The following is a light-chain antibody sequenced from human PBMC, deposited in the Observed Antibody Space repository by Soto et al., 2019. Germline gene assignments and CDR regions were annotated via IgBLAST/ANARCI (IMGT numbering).Light chain of an antibody. V-gene: IGLV1-51*01. CDR1: SSNIGESS. J-gene: IGLJ2*01. CDR3: GTWDSGLNAGV. Sequence: QSVLTQPPSVSAAPGQKVTISCSGSSSNIGESSVSWYQQLPGTAPKLLIYDSNNRPSGIPDRFSGAQSGTSATLAITGLQTGDEADYYCGTWDSGLNAGVFGVGTKLTVL. CDR2: DSN.